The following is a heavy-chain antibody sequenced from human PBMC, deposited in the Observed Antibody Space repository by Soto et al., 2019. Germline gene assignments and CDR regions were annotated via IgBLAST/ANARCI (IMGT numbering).Heavy chain of an antibody. D-gene: IGHD3-22*01. CDR2: MNPNSGNT. CDR1: GYTFTSYD. J-gene: IGHJ5*02. Sequence: GASVKVSCKASGYTFTSYDINWVRQATGQGLEWMGWMNPNSGNTGYAQKFQGRVTMTRNTSISTAYMELSSLRSEDTAVYYCARPIQYYFDTSAQSAWFDPWGQGTLVTVS. CDR3: ARPIQYYFDTSAQSAWFDP. V-gene: IGHV1-8*01.